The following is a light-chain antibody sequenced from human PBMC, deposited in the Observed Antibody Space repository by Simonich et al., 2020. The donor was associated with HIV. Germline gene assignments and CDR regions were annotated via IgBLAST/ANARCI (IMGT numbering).Light chain of an antibody. CDR3: SSYISIWV. Sequence: QSALTQPASVSGSPVQSITISCTGTSSDVGGYNYVSWYQQHPGKAPKLMISDVSKRPSGVSNRFSGSKSGNTASLTISGLQAEDEADYYCSSYISIWVFGGGTKLTVL. J-gene: IGLJ3*02. V-gene: IGLV2-14*01. CDR2: DVS. CDR1: SSDVGGYNY.